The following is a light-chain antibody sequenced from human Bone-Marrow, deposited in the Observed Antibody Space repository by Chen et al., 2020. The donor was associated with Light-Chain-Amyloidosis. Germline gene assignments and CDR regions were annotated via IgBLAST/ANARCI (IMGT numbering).Light chain of an antibody. CDR2: AAS. Sequence: DIQMTQSPSSLSASVGDRVTITCRASLSIGTYLNWYQQKAGKAPRLVIYAASSLQSGVSSRFSGSPSVTYFTLTIGTLPPAVFATYYCQQGYDRPLTFGQGTKVEIK. CDR3: QQGYDRPLT. V-gene: IGKV1-39*01. J-gene: IGKJ1*01. CDR1: LSIGTY.